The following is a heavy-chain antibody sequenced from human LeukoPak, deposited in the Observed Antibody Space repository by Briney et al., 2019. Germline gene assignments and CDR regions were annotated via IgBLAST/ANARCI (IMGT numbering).Heavy chain of an antibody. Sequence: GESLKISLNGSCYRFTSYWNGWVRPMPGKGPDRIGIIYLGDSDTRYSPSFQGQVTISADKSISTAYLQWSSLKASDTAMYYCARHSSAAIPNWFDPWGQGTLVTVSS. D-gene: IGHD6-6*01. V-gene: IGHV5-51*01. CDR3: ARHSSAAIPNWFDP. CDR1: CYRFTSYW. CDR2: IYLGDSDT. J-gene: IGHJ5*02.